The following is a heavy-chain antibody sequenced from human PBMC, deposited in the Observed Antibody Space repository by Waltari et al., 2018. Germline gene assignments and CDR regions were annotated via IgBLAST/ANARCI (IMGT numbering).Heavy chain of an antibody. Sequence: QVQLVQSGAEVKKPGSSVKVSCKASGGTFSSYTISLVRQAPGQGLEWMGRIIPILGIANYAQKCQGRVTITADKATSTAYMELSSLRSEDTAVYYCATILGSGFGYWGQGTLVTVSS. V-gene: IGHV1-69*02. CDR3: ATILGSGFGY. J-gene: IGHJ4*02. D-gene: IGHD2-15*01. CDR1: GGTFSSYT. CDR2: IIPILGIA.